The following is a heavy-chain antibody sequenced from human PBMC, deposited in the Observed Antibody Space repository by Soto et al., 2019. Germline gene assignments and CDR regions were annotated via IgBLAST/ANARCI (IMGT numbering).Heavy chain of an antibody. D-gene: IGHD3-22*01. CDR2: IWYDGSNK. J-gene: IGHJ4*02. CDR1: GFRFSSYG. CDR3: ATEGKDDSVKGGFDN. Sequence: QVQLVESGGGVVQPGRSLRLSCAASGFRFSSYGMNWVRQSPGKGLEWVAVIWYDGSNKFYGNSVKGRFTISRDNSRNTLYLQMHSLRDEDTAVYYCATEGKDDSVKGGFDNWGQGTLVTVPS. V-gene: IGHV3-33*01.